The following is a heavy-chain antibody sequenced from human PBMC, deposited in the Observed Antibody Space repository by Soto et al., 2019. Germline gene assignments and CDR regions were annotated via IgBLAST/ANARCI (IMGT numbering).Heavy chain of an antibody. D-gene: IGHD6-19*01. CDR1: GFSLSTNGVA. CDR2: IFWDDDA. J-gene: IGHJ4*02. V-gene: IGHV2-5*02. Sequence: QITLRESGPALVKPTQTLTLTCTFSGFSLSTNGVAVGWIRQPPGKALEWLALIFWDDDARYSPSLKSRLTLTQDXXKNQVVLIMTNMDPVDTGTYYCTHTSGHSSTGADNWGQGTQVTVSS. CDR3: THTSGHSSTGADN.